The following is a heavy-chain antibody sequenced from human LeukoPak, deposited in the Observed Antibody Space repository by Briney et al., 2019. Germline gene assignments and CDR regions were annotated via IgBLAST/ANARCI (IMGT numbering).Heavy chain of an antibody. V-gene: IGHV4-39*07. CDR3: ARDGDGYNPGLFDY. D-gene: IGHD5-24*01. J-gene: IGHJ4*02. CDR1: GGSISSSSYY. CDR2: IYYSGST. Sequence: SETLSLTCSVSGGSISSSSYYWGWIRQPPGKGLEWIGSIYYSGSTYYNPSLKSRVAISVDTSKNQFSLKLSSVTAADTAVYYCARDGDGYNPGLFDYWGQGTLVTVSS.